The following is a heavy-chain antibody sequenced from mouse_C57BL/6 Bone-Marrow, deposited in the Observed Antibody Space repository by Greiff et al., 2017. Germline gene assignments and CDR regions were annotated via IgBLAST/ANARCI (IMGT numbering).Heavy chain of an antibody. D-gene: IGHD1-1*01. V-gene: IGHV1-82*01. J-gene: IGHJ2*01. CDR3: ARLSSYYYGSRDYFDY. CDR2: IYPGDGDT. CDR1: GYAFSSSW. Sequence: QVQLQQSGPELVKPGASVKISCKASGYAFSSSWMNWVKQRPGKGLEWIGRIYPGDGDTNYNGKFKGKATLTADKSSSTGYMQLSSLTSEDSAVSFCARLSSYYYGSRDYFDYWGQGTTLTVSS.